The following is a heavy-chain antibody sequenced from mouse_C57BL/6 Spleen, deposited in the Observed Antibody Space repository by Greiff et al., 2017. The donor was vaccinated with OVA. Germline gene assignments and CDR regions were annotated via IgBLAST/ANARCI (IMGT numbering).Heavy chain of an antibody. V-gene: IGHV1-58*01. CDR3: ARTGGNSFDY. J-gene: IGHJ2*01. CDR1: GYTFTSYG. Sequence: VQLQQSGAELVRPGSSVKLSCKTSGYTFTSYGINWVKQRPGQGLEWIGYIYIGNGCTEYNEKFKGKATLTADTSSSTASMQLSSLTSEDSAIYYCARTGGNSFDYWGQGTTLTVSS. CDR2: IYIGNGCT.